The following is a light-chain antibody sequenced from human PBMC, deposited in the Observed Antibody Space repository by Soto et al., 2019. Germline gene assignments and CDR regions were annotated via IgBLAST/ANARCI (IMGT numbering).Light chain of an antibody. J-gene: IGLJ3*02. CDR3: QTWGTGPWV. Sequence: QPVLTQSPSASASLGASVKLTCTLSSGHSSYAIAWHQQQPEKGPRYLMKLNSDGSHSKGDGIPDRFSGSSSGAERYLTISRLPSEDEADYYCQTWGTGPWVFGGGTKVTVL. V-gene: IGLV4-69*01. CDR1: SGHSSYA. CDR2: LNSDGSH.